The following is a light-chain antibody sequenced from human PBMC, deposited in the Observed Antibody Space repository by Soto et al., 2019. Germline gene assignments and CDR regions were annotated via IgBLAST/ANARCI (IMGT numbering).Light chain of an antibody. V-gene: IGKV3-15*01. CDR1: QSVGTN. Sequence: IVMTQSPATLAVSPGESATLSCRAIQSVGTNWAWYQQTPGQDHRVLIHSASTRATGITARFSGSGSDTEFTLTISGLHSEDFAIYYFQQYNNWNPYSFGQGTKVENK. CDR3: QQYNNWNPYS. J-gene: IGKJ2*01. CDR2: SAS.